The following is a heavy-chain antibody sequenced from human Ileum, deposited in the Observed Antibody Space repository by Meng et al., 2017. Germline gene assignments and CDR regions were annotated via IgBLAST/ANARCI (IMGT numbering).Heavy chain of an antibody. Sequence: GESLKTLCVAFGFTFCNYWMFGVRQGSGKGLVWVSRIKGDGSTIAYAASVKGRFTISRANAKNTFYLQLDSLRAEDTAVYYCERESGEARFDYWGQGTRVTVSS. J-gene: IGHJ4*02. D-gene: IGHD3-10*01. CDR1: GFTFCNYW. V-gene: IGHV3-74*01. CDR2: IKGDGSTI. CDR3: ERESGEARFDY.